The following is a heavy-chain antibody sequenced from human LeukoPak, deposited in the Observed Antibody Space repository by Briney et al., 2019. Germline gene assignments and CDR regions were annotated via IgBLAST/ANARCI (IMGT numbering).Heavy chain of an antibody. CDR2: FDPEDGKS. D-gene: IGHD2-15*01. CDR3: ATDPGLPVVAFDI. CDR1: GYTLTKLS. Sequence: ASVKVSCKVSGYTLTKLSMHWVRQAPGKGLEWMGRFDPEDGKSINVQKFQGRVTMTEDTSTDTGYMELSSLRSDDTAVYYCATDPGLPVVAFDIWGQGTVVTVSS. J-gene: IGHJ3*02. V-gene: IGHV1-24*01.